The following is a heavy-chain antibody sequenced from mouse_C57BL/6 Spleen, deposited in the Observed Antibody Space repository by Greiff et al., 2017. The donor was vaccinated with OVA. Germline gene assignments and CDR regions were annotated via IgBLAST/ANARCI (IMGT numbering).Heavy chain of an antibody. V-gene: IGHV3-8*01. CDR1: ASSIPSIY. CDR3: ARGGDYYGYFDV. J-gene: IGHJ1*03. CDR2: ISYSGST. D-gene: IGHD2-4*01. Sequence: ELHLVGSGPGLAKPSQTLSLPCPFTASSIPSIYWTWIRKFPGIKLEYMGYISYSGSTYYNPSRKSRISRTRDTSKNQYYLQLNSVTTEDTATYDCARGGDYYGYFDVWGTGTTVTVSS.